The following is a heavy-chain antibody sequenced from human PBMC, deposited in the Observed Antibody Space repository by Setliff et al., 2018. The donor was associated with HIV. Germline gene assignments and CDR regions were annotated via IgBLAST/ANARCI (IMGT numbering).Heavy chain of an antibody. CDR3: ARQGQLGSE. V-gene: IGHV4-59*08. CDR2: VFYTGFA. D-gene: IGHD1-1*01. Sequence: SETLSLTCTVSGDSIRGYYWSWIRQPPGKGLEWMGYVFYTGFAAYNPSLKSRLTISVDTSKSQFSLRLTSVTAADTAIYYCARQGQLGSEWGQGTLVTVSS. J-gene: IGHJ4*02. CDR1: GDSIRGYY.